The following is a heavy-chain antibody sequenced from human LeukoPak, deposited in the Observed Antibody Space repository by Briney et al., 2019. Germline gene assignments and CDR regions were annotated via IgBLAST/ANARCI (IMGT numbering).Heavy chain of an antibody. CDR1: GFTRSTNY. CDR3: ARVKGSGWYAVDY. CDR2: IYSGDTT. D-gene: IGHD6-19*01. Sequence: GGCPRPSCAGPGFTRSTNYISLVRQAPGEGLEWGSVIYSGDTTFYADSVRGKFTISRDNSKNTLYLQMNSLRAEDTAVYYCARVKGSGWYAVDYWGQGTLVTVSS. V-gene: IGHV3-66*01. J-gene: IGHJ4*02.